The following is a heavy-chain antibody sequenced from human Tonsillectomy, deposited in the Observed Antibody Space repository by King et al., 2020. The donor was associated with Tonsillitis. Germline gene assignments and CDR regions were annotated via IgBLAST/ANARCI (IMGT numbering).Heavy chain of an antibody. CDR2: IYSGGST. CDR1: GFTISSNY. J-gene: IGHJ4*01. V-gene: IGHV3-53*01. CDR3: AGRPYYCDF. Sequence: VQLVESGGGLIQPGGSLRRSCAASGFTISSNYMSWVRQAPGKGLEWVSVIYSGGSTYYADSVRGRFTIARDNSKNTLYLQMNSLRAEDTAVYYCAGRPYYCDFLGQGTLVTVSS.